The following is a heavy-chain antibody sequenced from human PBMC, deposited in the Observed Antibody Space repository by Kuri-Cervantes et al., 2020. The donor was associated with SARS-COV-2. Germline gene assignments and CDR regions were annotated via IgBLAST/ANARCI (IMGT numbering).Heavy chain of an antibody. CDR1: GFTFSSYA. CDR3: ARGGGRYSYYFY. J-gene: IGHJ4*02. D-gene: IGHD5-18*01. Sequence: ETLSLTCAASGFTFSSYAMSWVRQAPGKGLEWVANIKQDGSEKYYVDSVKGRFTISRDNAKNSLYLQMNSLRAEDTAVYYCARGGGRYSYYFYWGQGTLVTVSS. V-gene: IGHV3-7*01. CDR2: IKQDGSEK.